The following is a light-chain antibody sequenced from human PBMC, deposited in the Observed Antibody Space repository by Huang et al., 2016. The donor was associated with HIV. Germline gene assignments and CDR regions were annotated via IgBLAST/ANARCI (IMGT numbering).Light chain of an antibody. Sequence: DIQMTQSPSSLSASVGDRVTITCQASQDISNYLNWYQQKPGKAPKLLIYDASNLETVFPSRFSGSGSGTDFTFTISSLQPEDIATYYCQQYDNLPVTFGPGTKVDIK. V-gene: IGKV1-33*01. CDR2: DAS. J-gene: IGKJ3*01. CDR3: QQYDNLPVT. CDR1: QDISNY.